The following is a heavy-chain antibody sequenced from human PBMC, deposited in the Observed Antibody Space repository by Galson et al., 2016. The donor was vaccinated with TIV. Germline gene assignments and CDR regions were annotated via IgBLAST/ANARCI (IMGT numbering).Heavy chain of an antibody. J-gene: IGHJ6*02. CDR1: GFTFSTYA. D-gene: IGHD3/OR15-3a*01. Sequence: SLRLSCAASGFTFSTYALSWVRQAPGKGLEWVSTISNNGGSTYYADSVKGRFTISRDNSKNTLYLQMNSLKPEDTAGYYCARIMSLVRGMDVWGQGTTVTVSS. CDR2: ISNNGGST. V-gene: IGHV3-23*01. CDR3: ARIMSLVRGMDV.